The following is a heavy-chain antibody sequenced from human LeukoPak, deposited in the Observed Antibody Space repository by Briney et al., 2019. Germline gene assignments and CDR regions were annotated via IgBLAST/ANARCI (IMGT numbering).Heavy chain of an antibody. V-gene: IGHV4-38-2*01. CDR2: FFESEKS. J-gene: IGHJ4*02. D-gene: IGHD3-10*02. CDR3: ARVLPVPYLLDS. Sequence: PSETLSLTCGISGQSTTRGYYWAWFRQSPEKGPECIATFFESEKSFYNASLKSRVIMSLDTSKSQFSLNLTSVTAADTAVYYCARVLPVPYLLDSWGQGTHVTVSS. CDR1: GQSTTRGYY.